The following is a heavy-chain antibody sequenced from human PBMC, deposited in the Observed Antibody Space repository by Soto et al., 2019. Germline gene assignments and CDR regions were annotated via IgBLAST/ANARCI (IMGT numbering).Heavy chain of an antibody. CDR2: ISSSSSTI. V-gene: IGHV3-48*01. CDR1: GFTFSSYS. D-gene: IGHD6-13*01. Sequence: GGSLRLSCAASGFTFSSYSMNWVRQAPGKGLEWVSYISSSSSTIYYADSVKGRFTISRDNAKNSLYLQMNSLRAEDTAVYYCARGGQQLGYYYYYMDVWGKGTTVTVSS. J-gene: IGHJ6*03. CDR3: ARGGQQLGYYYYYMDV.